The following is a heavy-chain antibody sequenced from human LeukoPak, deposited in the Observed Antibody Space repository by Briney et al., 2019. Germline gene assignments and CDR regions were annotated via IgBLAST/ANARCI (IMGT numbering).Heavy chain of an antibody. CDR3: ARYRVGGSGWHFDY. CDR2: IHYSGNT. J-gene: IGHJ4*02. V-gene: IGHV4-61*01. D-gene: IGHD6-19*01. Sequence: KASETLSLTCTVPGGSVSSGSYYWTWIRQPPGKGLEWIGYIHYSGNTNYNPSLKSRVTISVDTSKNQFSLRLRSVTAADTAVYYCARYRVGGSGWHFDYWGQGTLVTVSS. CDR1: GGSVSSGSYY.